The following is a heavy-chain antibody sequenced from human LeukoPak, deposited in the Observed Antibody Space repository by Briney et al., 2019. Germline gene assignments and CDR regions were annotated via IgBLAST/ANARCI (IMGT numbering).Heavy chain of an antibody. J-gene: IGHJ4*02. D-gene: IGHD3-3*01. CDR3: ASQPITIFGVVMPDD. CDR1: GGSFSGYY. V-gene: IGHV4-34*01. Sequence: SETLSLTCAVYGGSFSGYYWSWIRQPPGKGLEWIGEINHSGSTNYNPSLKSRVTISVDTSKNQFSLKLSSVTAADTAVYYCASQPITIFGVVMPDDWGQGTLVTVSS. CDR2: INHSGST.